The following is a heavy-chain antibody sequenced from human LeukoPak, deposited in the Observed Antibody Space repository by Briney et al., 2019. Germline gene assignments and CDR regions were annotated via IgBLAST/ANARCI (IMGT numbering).Heavy chain of an antibody. CDR2: IIPIFGTA. Sequence: ASVMVSCKASGYTFTRYYMHWVRQAPGQGLEWMGGIIPIFGTANYAQKFQGRVTITTDESTSTAYMELSSLRSEDTAVYYCARGTITMVRYWGQGTLVTVSS. D-gene: IGHD3-10*01. CDR1: GYTFTRYY. V-gene: IGHV1-69*05. CDR3: ARGTITMVRY. J-gene: IGHJ4*02.